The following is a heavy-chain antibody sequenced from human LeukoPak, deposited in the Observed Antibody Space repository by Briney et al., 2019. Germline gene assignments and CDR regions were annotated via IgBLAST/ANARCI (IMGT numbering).Heavy chain of an antibody. Sequence: GASVKVSCKASGGTFSSYAISWVRQAPGQGLEWRGRIIPILGIANYAQKFQGRVTITADKSTSTAYMELSSLRSEDTAVYYCARDITGTTGLGVDAFDIWGQGTMVTVSS. J-gene: IGHJ3*02. CDR1: GGTFSSYA. CDR2: IIPILGIA. CDR3: ARDITGTTGLGVDAFDI. V-gene: IGHV1-69*04. D-gene: IGHD1-20*01.